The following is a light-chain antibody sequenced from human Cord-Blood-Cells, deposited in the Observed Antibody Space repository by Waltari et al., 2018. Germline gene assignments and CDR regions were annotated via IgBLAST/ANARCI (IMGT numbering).Light chain of an antibody. CDR2: RNN. V-gene: IGLV1-47*01. CDR3: AAWDDSLSGPV. CDR1: SSNIGSNY. Sequence: QSVLTQPPSAFGTPGQRVTISCSGSSSNIGSNYVYWYQQLPGTAPKLLIYRNNQRPSGVPYRVSGSKSGTSASLAISGLRSEDEADYYCAAWDDSLSGPVFGGGTKLTVL. J-gene: IGLJ3*02.